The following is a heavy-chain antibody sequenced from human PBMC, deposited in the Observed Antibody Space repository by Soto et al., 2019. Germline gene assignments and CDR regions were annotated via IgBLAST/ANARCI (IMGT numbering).Heavy chain of an antibody. CDR2: IWSDGSNE. CDR3: ARERTFGDNKHNYMDV. D-gene: IGHD3-10*01. CDR1: EFTFSRHG. J-gene: IGHJ6*03. Sequence: QVQLVESGGGVVQPGRSLRLSYAASEFTFSRHGMHWVRQALGKGLQWVGVIWSDGSNEVYADSVKGRFIISRDNSKNILYLQMNSLRAEDTAVYYCARERTFGDNKHNYMDVWGTGITVTVSS. V-gene: IGHV3-33*01.